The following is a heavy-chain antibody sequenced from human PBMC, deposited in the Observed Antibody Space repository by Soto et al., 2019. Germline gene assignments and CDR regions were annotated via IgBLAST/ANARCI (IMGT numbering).Heavy chain of an antibody. D-gene: IGHD3-10*01. CDR3: AIDPNYGSGSYVAFGYYYYGMDV. J-gene: IGHJ6*02. V-gene: IGHV1-18*01. CDR2: ISAYNGNT. Sequence: QVQLVQSGAEVKKPGASVKVSCKASGYTFTSYGISWVRQAPGQGLEWMGWISAYNGNTNYAQKLQGRVTMTTDTSTSTAYMELRSLRSDDAAVYYCAIDPNYGSGSYVAFGYYYYGMDVWGQGTTDTVSS. CDR1: GYTFTSYG.